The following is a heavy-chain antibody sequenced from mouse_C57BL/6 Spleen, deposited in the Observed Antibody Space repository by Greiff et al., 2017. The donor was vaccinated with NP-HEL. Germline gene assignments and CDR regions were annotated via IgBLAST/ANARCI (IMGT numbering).Heavy chain of an antibody. V-gene: IGHV1-69*01. Sequence: QVQLQQPGAELVMPGASVKLSCKASGYTFTSYWMNWVKQRPGQGLEWIGGIDPSDSYTYYNQKFKGKSTLTVDKSSSTAYMLLSSLTSEDSAVYYCARVTPVVEFYFDYWGQGTTRTGPS. J-gene: IGHJ2*01. CDR2: IDPSDSYT. CDR1: GYTFTSYW. CDR3: ARVTPVVEFYFDY. D-gene: IGHD1-1*01.